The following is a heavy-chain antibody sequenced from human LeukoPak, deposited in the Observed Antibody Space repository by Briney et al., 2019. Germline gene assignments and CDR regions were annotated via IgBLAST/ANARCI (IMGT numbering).Heavy chain of an antibody. J-gene: IGHJ4*02. V-gene: IGHV4-39*01. Sequence: SETLSLTCTVSGGSISSSSYYWGWIRQPPGKGLEWIGSIYYSGSNYYNPSLKSRVTIPVDTSKNQFSLKLSSVTAADTAVYYCARPPTGGYSYGSPFDFWGQGTLVTVSS. D-gene: IGHD5-18*01. CDR3: ARPPTGGYSYGSPFDF. CDR1: GGSISSSSYY. CDR2: IYYSGSN.